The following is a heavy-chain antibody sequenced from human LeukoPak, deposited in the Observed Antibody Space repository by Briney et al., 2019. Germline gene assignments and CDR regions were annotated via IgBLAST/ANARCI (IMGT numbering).Heavy chain of an antibody. CDR2: ISGSGGST. CDR3: AHSKGYCSGGSCSGY. Sequence: PGGSLRLSCAASGFTFSSYAVSWVRQAPGKGLEWVSAISGSGGSTYYADSVKGRFTISRDNSKNTLYLQMNSLRAEDTAVYYCAHSKGYCSGGSCSGYWGQGTLVTVSS. V-gene: IGHV3-23*01. CDR1: GFTFSSYA. J-gene: IGHJ4*02. D-gene: IGHD2-15*01.